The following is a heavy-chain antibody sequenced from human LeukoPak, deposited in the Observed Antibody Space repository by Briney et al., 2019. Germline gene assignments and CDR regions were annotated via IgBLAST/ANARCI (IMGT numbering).Heavy chain of an antibody. CDR2: IYTSGST. CDR1: GGSISSGSYY. V-gene: IGHV4-61*02. D-gene: IGHD6-19*01. Sequence: PSETLSLTCTVSGGSISSGSYYWRWIRQPAGKGLEWIGRIYTSGSTNYNPPLKSRVTISVDTSKNQFSLKLSSVTAADTAVYYCARSTGYSSGWYSGKRWFDPWGQGTLVTVSS. CDR3: ARSTGYSSGWYSGKRWFDP. J-gene: IGHJ5*02.